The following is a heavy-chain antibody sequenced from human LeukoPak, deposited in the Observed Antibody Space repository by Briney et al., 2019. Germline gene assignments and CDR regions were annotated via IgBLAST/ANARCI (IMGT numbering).Heavy chain of an antibody. V-gene: IGHV3-21*01. D-gene: IGHD2-15*01. CDR3: AREGRDIVVVVAATPGAFDI. Sequence: PGGSLRPSCAASGFTFSSYSMNWVRQAPGKGLEWVSSISSSSSYIYYADSVKGRFTISRDNAKNSLYLQMNSLRAEDTAVYYCAREGRDIVVVVAATPGAFDIWGQGTMVTVSS. CDR2: ISSSSSYI. J-gene: IGHJ3*02. CDR1: GFTFSSYS.